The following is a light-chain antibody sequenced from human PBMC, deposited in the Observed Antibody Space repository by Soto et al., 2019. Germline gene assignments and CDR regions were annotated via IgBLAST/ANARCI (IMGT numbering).Light chain of an antibody. J-gene: IGKJ2*01. CDR1: QSVSSS. V-gene: IGKV3D-15*01. Sequence: EIVMTQSPATLSVSPGERATLSCRASQSVSSSLAWYQHKPGQAPRLLIYGASIRATGIPGRFSGSGSGKEFTLTISSLQSEDFAAYYCQQYSNRYTFGQGTKLEIK. CDR2: GAS. CDR3: QQYSNRYT.